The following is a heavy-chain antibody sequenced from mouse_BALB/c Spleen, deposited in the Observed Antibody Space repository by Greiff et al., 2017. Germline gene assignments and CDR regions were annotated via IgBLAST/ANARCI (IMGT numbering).Heavy chain of an antibody. V-gene: IGHV2-2*02. CDR3: ARVLGHYFDY. CDR2: IWSGGST. Sequence: VQLQQSGPGLVQPSQSLSITCTVSGFSLTSYGVHWVRQSPGKGLEWLGVIWSGGSTDYNAAFISRLSISKDNSKSQVFFKMNSLQANDTAIYYCARVLGHYFDYWGQGTTLTVSS. CDR1: GFSLTSYG. J-gene: IGHJ2*01. D-gene: IGHD4-1*01.